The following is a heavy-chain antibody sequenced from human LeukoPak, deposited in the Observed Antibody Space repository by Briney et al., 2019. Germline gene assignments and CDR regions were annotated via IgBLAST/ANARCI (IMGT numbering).Heavy chain of an antibody. CDR2: IIPIFGTA. CDR1: GGTFSSYA. Sequence: ASVKVSCKASGGTFSSYAISWVRQAPGQGLEWMGRIIPIFGTANYAQKFQGRVTITADKSTSTAYKELSSLRSEDTAVYYCAISSQEYYYYYYYMDVWGKGTTVTVSS. J-gene: IGHJ6*03. CDR3: AISSQEYYYYYYYMDV. D-gene: IGHD6-6*01. V-gene: IGHV1-69*06.